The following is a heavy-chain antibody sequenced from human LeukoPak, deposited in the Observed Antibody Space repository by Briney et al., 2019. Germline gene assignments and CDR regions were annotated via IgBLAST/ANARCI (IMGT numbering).Heavy chain of an antibody. Sequence: GGSLRLSCAASGFTFSSYGMHWVRQAPGKGLEWVAFIRYDGSNKYYADSVKGRFTISRDNSKNTLYLQMNSLRAEDTAVYHCARARYPVLSCDYWGQGTLVTVSS. CDR3: ARARYPVLSCDY. J-gene: IGHJ4*02. CDR2: IRYDGSNK. D-gene: IGHD1-26*01. V-gene: IGHV3-30*02. CDR1: GFTFSSYG.